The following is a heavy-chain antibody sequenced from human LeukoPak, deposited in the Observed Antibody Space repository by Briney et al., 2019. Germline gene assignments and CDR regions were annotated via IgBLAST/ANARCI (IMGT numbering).Heavy chain of an antibody. CDR1: GGSISSYY. D-gene: IGHD2-2*01. CDR2: IYTSGST. Sequence: SSETLSLTCTVSGGSISSYYWSWIRQPAGKGLEWIGRIYTSGSTNYNPSLMSRVTMSVDTSKNQFSLKLSSVTAADTAIYYCAKAALRYQLLSSLDYWGQGTLVTVSS. V-gene: IGHV4-4*07. CDR3: AKAALRYQLLSSLDY. J-gene: IGHJ4*02.